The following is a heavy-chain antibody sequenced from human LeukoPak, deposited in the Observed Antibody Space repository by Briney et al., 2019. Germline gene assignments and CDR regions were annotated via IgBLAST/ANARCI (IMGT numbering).Heavy chain of an antibody. V-gene: IGHV3-48*03. D-gene: IGHD3-16*02. Sequence: PGGSLRLSCAASGFTFSSYEMNWVRQAPGKGLEWVSYISRSGSTIYYADSVKGRFTISRDNAKSPLYLQMNSLRAEDTALYYCARHRTASDYWGQGTLVTVSS. CDR2: ISRSGSTI. CDR3: ARHRTASDY. CDR1: GFTFSSYE. J-gene: IGHJ4*02.